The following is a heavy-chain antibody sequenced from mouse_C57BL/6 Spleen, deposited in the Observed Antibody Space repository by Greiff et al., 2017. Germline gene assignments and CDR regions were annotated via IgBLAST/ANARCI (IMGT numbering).Heavy chain of an antibody. V-gene: IGHV1-55*01. J-gene: IGHJ4*01. Sequence: QVQLQQSGAELVKPGASVKMSCKASGYTFTSYWITWVKQRPGQGLEWIGDIYPGSGSTNYNEKFKSKATLTVDKSSSTAYMQHSSLTSEDSAVYSCARSPCYGYDDYYAIDYWGQGTSVTVSS. CDR3: ARSPCYGYDDYYAIDY. CDR1: GYTFTSYW. CDR2: IYPGSGST. D-gene: IGHD2-9*01.